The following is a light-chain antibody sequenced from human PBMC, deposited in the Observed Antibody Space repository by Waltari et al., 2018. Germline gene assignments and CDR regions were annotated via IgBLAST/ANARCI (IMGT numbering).Light chain of an antibody. J-gene: IGKJ3*01. Sequence: QMTQSPPSLSASLGDRVPITCRASRDVGKYLAWYHQKPGKIPDLLVYGASTLQSGVPSRFSGSGSGADFTLTIIGLQPEDVGTYYCQNYDGAPLTFGPGTKVHFK. CDR2: GAS. CDR3: QNYDGAPLT. V-gene: IGKV1-27*01. CDR1: RDVGKY.